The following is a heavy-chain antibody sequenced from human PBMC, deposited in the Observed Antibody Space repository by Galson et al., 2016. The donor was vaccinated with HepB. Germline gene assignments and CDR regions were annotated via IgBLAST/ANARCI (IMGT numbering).Heavy chain of an antibody. D-gene: IGHD4-17*01. CDR1: GFTFSSFG. CDR2: IWSNGRNQ. V-gene: IGHV3-30*02. J-gene: IGHJ4*02. CDR3: AKDIRGWTTVTAENDN. Sequence: SLRLSCAVSGFTFSSFGMHWVRQAPGKGLEWVALIWSNGRNQYYGDSGKGRFTISRDNSKNTLSLQMNSLRVEDTAVYYCAKDIRGWTTVTAENDNWGQGTLVTVSS.